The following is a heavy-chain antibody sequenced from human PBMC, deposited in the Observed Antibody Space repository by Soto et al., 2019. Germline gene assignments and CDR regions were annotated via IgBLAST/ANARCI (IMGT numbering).Heavy chain of an antibody. CDR2: ITGSGGST. CDR1: GFTFSNYD. J-gene: IGHJ4*02. Sequence: EVHLLESGGGLVQPGGSLRLSCAASGFTFSNYDMSWVRQAPGKGLEWVSAITGSGGSTYDADSVTGLFTISRDNSKNMLYREMNRLSAGDTAVYFCAKFYYCRTTSCYPHDYWGLGSLVTVSS. V-gene: IGHV3-23*01. D-gene: IGHD2-2*01. CDR3: AKFYYCRTTSCYPHDY.